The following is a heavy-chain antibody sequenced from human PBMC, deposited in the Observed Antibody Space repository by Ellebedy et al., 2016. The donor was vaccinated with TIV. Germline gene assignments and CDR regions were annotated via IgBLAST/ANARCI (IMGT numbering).Heavy chain of an antibody. Sequence: GESLKISXAAPGFTFSSYSMNWVRLAPGKGLEWVSSISSSSSYIYYADSVKGRFTISRDNAKNSLYLQMNSLRAEDTAVYYCAKGPTTRYYYMGVWGKGTTVTVSS. D-gene: IGHD1-26*01. CDR2: ISSSSSYI. CDR3: AKGPTTRYYYMGV. CDR1: GFTFSSYS. V-gene: IGHV3-21*01. J-gene: IGHJ6*03.